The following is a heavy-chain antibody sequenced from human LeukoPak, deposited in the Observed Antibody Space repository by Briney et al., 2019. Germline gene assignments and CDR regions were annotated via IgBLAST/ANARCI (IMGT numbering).Heavy chain of an antibody. CDR1: GGSISSSSYY. Sequence: SETLSLTCTVSGGSISSSSYYWGWIRQPPGKGLEWIGSIYYSGSTYYNPSLKSRVTISVDTSKNQFSLKLSSVTAADTAVYYCTRDRRDGYNYVDLWGQGTLVTVSS. V-gene: IGHV4-39*07. CDR2: IYYSGST. J-gene: IGHJ5*02. CDR3: TRDRRDGYNYVDL. D-gene: IGHD5-24*01.